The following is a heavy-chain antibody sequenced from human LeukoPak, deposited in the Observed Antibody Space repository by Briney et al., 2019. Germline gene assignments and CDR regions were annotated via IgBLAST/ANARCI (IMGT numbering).Heavy chain of an antibody. D-gene: IGHD2-15*01. V-gene: IGHV3-30*03. Sequence: PGGSLRLSCAASGFTFNSYGMHWVRQAPGKGLEWVAVISYDGSNKYYADSVKGRFSISRDNARNSLSLQMNSLRAEDTAVYYCARPPTFGRGGYPFDYWGQGTQVTVSS. CDR3: ARPPTFGRGGYPFDY. CDR1: GFTFNSYG. CDR2: ISYDGSNK. J-gene: IGHJ4*02.